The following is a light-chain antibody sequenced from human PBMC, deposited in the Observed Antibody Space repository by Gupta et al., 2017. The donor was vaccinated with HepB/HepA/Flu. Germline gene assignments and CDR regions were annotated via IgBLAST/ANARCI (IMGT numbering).Light chain of an antibody. J-gene: IGKJ4*01. CDR1: QGISSA. CDR2: DAS. V-gene: IGKV1D-13*01. CDR3: QQVYNGVT. Sequence: AIQLTQSPSSLSASVGDRVTITCRASQGISSALAWYQQKPGKPPKLLIFDASSLESEVSSRFSGSGSGTDFTLTSSSLQPEDFANYYWQQVYNGVTFGGGTKVEIK.